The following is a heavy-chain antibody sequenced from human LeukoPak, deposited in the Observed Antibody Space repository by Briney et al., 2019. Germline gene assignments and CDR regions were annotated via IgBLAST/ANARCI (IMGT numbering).Heavy chain of an antibody. Sequence: GGSLRLSCAASGFTFSSYWMNRARQAPGKGLEWVASINHNGNVNYYVDSVKGRFTISRDNAKNSLYLQMSNLRAEDTAVYFCARGGGLDVWGQGATVTVSS. J-gene: IGHJ6*02. V-gene: IGHV3-7*03. CDR2: INHNGNVN. CDR3: ARGGGLDV. CDR1: GFTFSSYW. D-gene: IGHD3-16*01.